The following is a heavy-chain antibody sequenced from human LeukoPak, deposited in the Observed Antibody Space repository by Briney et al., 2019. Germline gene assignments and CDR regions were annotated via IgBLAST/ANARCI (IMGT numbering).Heavy chain of an antibody. V-gene: IGHV3-7*02. CDR2: IKRDESEK. CDR1: GFSFRDYW. CDR3: ARVGRGATPGY. J-gene: IGHJ4*02. Sequence: GGSLKLSCAASGFSFRDYWMTWVRQAPGKGLEWVASIKRDESEKHYVDSVKGRFTISRDNAKNSLYLQMNSLRDEDTAVYYCARVGRGATPGYWGQGTLVTVSS. D-gene: IGHD1-26*01.